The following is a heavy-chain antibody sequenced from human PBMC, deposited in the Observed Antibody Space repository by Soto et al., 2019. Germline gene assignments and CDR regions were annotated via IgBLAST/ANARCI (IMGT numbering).Heavy chain of an antibody. J-gene: IGHJ6*02. CDR2: IYHSGST. Sequence: KTSETLSLTCAVSGGSISSSNWWSWVRQPPGKGLEWIGEIYHSGSTNYNPSLKSRVTISVDKSKNQFSLKLSSVTAADTAVYYCATVENSPYYYYGMDVWGQGTTVTVSS. CDR3: ATVENSPYYYYGMDV. V-gene: IGHV4-4*02. CDR1: GGSISSSNW. D-gene: IGHD1-7*01.